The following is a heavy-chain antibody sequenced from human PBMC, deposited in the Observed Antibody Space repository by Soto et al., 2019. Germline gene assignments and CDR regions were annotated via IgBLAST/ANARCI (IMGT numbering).Heavy chain of an antibody. CDR1: GFTFSSYA. Sequence: GGSLRLSCAASGFTFSSYAMSWVRQAPGKGLEWVSAISGSGGSTYYADSVKGRFTISRDNSKNTLYLQMNSLRAEDTAVYYCAKGDLSSVYTAILVPDAFDIWGQGTMVTVS. CDR2: ISGSGGST. CDR3: AKGDLSSVYTAILVPDAFDI. J-gene: IGHJ3*02. D-gene: IGHD5-18*01. V-gene: IGHV3-23*01.